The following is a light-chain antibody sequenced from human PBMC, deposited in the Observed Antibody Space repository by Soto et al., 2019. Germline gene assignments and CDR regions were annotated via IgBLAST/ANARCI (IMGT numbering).Light chain of an antibody. V-gene: IGLV2-14*01. J-gene: IGLJ1*01. CDR1: SRDVGGYNY. Sequence: QSALTQPASVSGSPGQSITISCTGTSRDVGGYNYVSWYQQHPGKAPKLMIYDVSNRPSGVSNRFSGSKSGNTASLTISGLQAEDEADYYCSSSTSSSTGVFGTGTKVTVL. CDR2: DVS. CDR3: SSSTSSSTGV.